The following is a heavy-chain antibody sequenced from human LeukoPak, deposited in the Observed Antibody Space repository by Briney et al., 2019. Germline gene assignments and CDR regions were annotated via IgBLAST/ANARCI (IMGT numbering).Heavy chain of an antibody. D-gene: IGHD3-22*01. J-gene: IGHJ3*02. CDR3: AKGYYDSSGSYDAFDT. CDR2: ISGSGGST. Sequence: PGGSLRLSCAASGFTFSSYAMSWVRQAPGKGLEWVSAISGSGGSTYYADSVKGRFTISRDNSKNTLYLQMNSLRAEDTAVYYCAKGYYDSSGSYDAFDTWGQGTMVTVSS. CDR1: GFTFSSYA. V-gene: IGHV3-23*01.